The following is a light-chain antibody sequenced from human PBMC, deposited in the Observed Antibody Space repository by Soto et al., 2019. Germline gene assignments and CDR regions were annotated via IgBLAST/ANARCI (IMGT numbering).Light chain of an antibody. V-gene: IGKV3-15*01. CDR3: QQYNNWPKT. J-gene: IGKJ1*01. Sequence: IVITQSPATLSVSPGERATLSCRASQSVSSNLAWYQQKPGQAPRLLIYGASTRATGIPARFSGSGSGTEFTLTISSXQSEDFAVYYCQQYNNWPKTFGQGTKVDIK. CDR2: GAS. CDR1: QSVSSN.